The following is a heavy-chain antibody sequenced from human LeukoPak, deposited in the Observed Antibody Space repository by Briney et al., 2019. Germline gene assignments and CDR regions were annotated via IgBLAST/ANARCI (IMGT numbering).Heavy chain of an antibody. J-gene: IGHJ6*02. V-gene: IGHV4-31*03. D-gene: IGHD4-17*01. Sequence: SETLSLTCTVSGGSISSGGYYWSWIRQHPGKGLEWIGYIYYSGSTYYNPSLKSRVTISVDTSKNQFSLKLSSVAAADTAVYYCARVNPEFTLYGDYGNYYYGMDVWGQGTTVTVSS. CDR1: GGSISSGGYY. CDR3: ARVNPEFTLYGDYGNYYYGMDV. CDR2: IYYSGST.